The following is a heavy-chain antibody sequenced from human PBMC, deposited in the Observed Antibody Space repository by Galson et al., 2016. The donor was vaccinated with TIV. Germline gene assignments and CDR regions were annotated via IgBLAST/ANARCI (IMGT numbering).Heavy chain of an antibody. V-gene: IGHV1-2*04. CDR1: GFNFSDYY. Sequence: SVKVSCKASGFNFSDYYFHWVRQAPGQGLEWMGWINPTSGGTKYAQKFQAWVTLTRDTSINTAHMEMGRLKSDDTAVYFCARDQSMIGDYYFDLWGRGTLVTVPS. CDR3: ARDQSMIGDYYFDL. D-gene: IGHD3-16*01. J-gene: IGHJ2*01. CDR2: INPTSGGT.